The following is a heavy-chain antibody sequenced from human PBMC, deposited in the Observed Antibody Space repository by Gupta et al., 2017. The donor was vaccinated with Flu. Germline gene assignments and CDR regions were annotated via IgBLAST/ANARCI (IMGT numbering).Heavy chain of an antibody. CDR3: AKDQVERRLARCFDY. Sequence: EVQLLESGGGLVQPGGSLRLSCAASGFTFSSYAMSWVRQAPGKGLEWVSAIRGSGGSTYYADSVKGRFTISRDNSKNTLYLQMNGLRAEDTAVYYCAKDQVERRLARCFDYWGQGTLVTVSS. CDR1: GFTFSSYA. CDR2: IRGSGGST. D-gene: IGHD1-1*01. V-gene: IGHV3-23*01. J-gene: IGHJ4*02.